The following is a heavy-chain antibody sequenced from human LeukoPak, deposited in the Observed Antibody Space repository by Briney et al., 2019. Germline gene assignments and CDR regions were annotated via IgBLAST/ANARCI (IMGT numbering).Heavy chain of an antibody. Sequence: SETLSLTCTVSGGSVSSGTYYWYWIRQPPGKGLEWIGYIHYSGSTNYNPSLKTRVTISVDTSKNQFSLKLSSVTAADTAVYYCARKFGSGPGEYTWFDPWGQGTLVTVSS. J-gene: IGHJ5*02. V-gene: IGHV4-61*01. CDR2: IHYSGST. D-gene: IGHD3-10*01. CDR1: GGSVSSGTYY. CDR3: ARKFGSGPGEYTWFDP.